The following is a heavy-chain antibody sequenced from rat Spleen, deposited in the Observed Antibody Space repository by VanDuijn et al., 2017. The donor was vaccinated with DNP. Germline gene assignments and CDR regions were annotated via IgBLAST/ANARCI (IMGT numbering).Heavy chain of an antibody. D-gene: IGHD4-1*01. Sequence: EVQLVESGGGLVQPGRSLKLSCAASGFTFSDYNMAWVRQAPKKGLEWVATIIYDGSRTYYRDSVKGRFTISRDNAKSTLYLQMDSLRSEDTATYYCARHPLGFPYYFDYWGQGVMVTVSS. CDR2: IIYDGSRT. V-gene: IGHV5S10*01. J-gene: IGHJ2*01. CDR3: ARHPLGFPYYFDY. CDR1: GFTFSDYN.